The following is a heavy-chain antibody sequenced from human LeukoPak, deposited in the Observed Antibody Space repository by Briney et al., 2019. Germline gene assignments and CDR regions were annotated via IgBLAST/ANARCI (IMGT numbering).Heavy chain of an antibody. CDR1: GFTFSSYS. CDR3: ARDWGADITGLRGAFDI. J-gene: IGHJ3*02. Sequence: KPGGSLRLSCAASGFTFSSYSMNWVRQAPGKGLEWVSSISSSSSYIYYADSVKGRFTVSRDNAKNSLYLQMNSLRAEDTAVYYCARDWGADITGLRGAFDIWGQGTMVTVSS. D-gene: IGHD1-14*01. V-gene: IGHV3-21*01. CDR2: ISSSSSYI.